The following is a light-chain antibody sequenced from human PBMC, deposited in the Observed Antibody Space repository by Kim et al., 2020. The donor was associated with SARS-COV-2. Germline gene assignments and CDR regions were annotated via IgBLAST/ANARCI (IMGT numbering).Light chain of an antibody. Sequence: EIVMTQSPATLSVSPGERATLSCRASQSVSSNLAWYQQKPGQALRLLIYGASTRATGIPGRFSGSGSGTEFTLTISSLQSEDFAVYYCQQYSHWPLTFGAGTKVDIK. V-gene: IGKV3-15*01. CDR2: GAS. CDR1: QSVSSN. CDR3: QQYSHWPLT. J-gene: IGKJ4*01.